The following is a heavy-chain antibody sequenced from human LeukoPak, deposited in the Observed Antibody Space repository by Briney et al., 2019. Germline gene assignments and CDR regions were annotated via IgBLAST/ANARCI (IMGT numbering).Heavy chain of an antibody. J-gene: IGHJ4*02. CDR3: ARDGTSTDDY. CDR1: GGSFSSYG. Sequence: GSSVKVSCKASGGSFSSYGVNWVRQAPGQGLEWMGMIIPLLGITNYAQNFRGRVTISADKSTSTAYMELSSLRSEDTAVYYCARDGTSTDDYWGQGTLVTVSS. CDR2: IIPLLGIT. D-gene: IGHD2-2*01. V-gene: IGHV1-69*04.